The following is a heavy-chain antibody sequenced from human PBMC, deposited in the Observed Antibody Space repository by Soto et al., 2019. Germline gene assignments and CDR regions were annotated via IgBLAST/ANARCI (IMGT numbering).Heavy chain of an antibody. Sequence: GGSLRLSCAASGFTFSSYSMNWVRQAPGKGLEWVSYISSSSSTIYYADSVKGRFTISRDNAKNSLYLQMNSLRAEDTAVYYCARVGVVYWSSTPAIFDDWGQGTLVTVSS. V-gene: IGHV3-48*01. CDR3: ARVGVVYWSSTPAIFDD. CDR2: ISSSSSTI. D-gene: IGHD3-3*01. CDR1: GFTFSSYS. J-gene: IGHJ4*02.